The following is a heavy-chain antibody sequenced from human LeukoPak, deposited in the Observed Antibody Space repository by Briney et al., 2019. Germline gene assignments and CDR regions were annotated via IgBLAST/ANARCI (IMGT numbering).Heavy chain of an antibody. J-gene: IGHJ3*02. V-gene: IGHV4-34*01. CDR2: INHSGST. Sequence: PSETLSLTCAVYGGSFSGYYWSWIRQPPGKGLEWIGEINHSGSTNYNPSLKSRVTISVDTSKNQFSLKLSSVTAADTAVYYCARVGMRRDAFDIWGQGTMVTVSS. CDR1: GGSFSGYY. CDR3: ARVGMRRDAFDI. D-gene: IGHD3-10*01.